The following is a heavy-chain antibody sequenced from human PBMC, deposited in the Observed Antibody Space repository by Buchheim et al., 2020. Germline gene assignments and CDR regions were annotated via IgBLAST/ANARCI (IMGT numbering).Heavy chain of an antibody. CDR3: ARDDFWSGYYLSDYYCGMDV. V-gene: IGHV1-69*04. D-gene: IGHD3-3*01. J-gene: IGHJ6*02. CDR1: GGTFSRYA. CDR2: IIPILGIA. Sequence: QVQLVQSGAEVKKPGSSVKVSCKASGGTFSRYAISWVRQAPGQGLEWMGRIIPILGIANYAQKFQGRVTITADKSTSTAYMELSSLRSEDTAVYYCARDDFWSGYYLSDYYCGMDVWGQGTT.